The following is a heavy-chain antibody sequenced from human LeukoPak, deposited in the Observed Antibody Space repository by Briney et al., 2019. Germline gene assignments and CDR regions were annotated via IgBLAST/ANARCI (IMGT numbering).Heavy chain of an antibody. CDR1: GFTFSKSW. CDR2: ISTSSSTI. D-gene: IGHD4-17*01. CDR3: AKDRSRLLLDYGDYVP. Sequence: GGSLRLSCAASGFTFSKSWMDWVRQAPGKGLEWVSYISTSSSTIYYADSVKGRFTISRDNSKNTLYLQMNSLRAEDTAVYYCAKDRSRLLLDYGDYVPWGQGTLVTVSS. V-gene: IGHV3-48*04. J-gene: IGHJ5*02.